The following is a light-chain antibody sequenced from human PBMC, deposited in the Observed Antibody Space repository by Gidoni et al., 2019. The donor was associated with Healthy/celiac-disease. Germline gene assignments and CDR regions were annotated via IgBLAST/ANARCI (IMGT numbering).Light chain of an antibody. V-gene: IGKV3-20*01. J-gene: IGKJ4*01. CDR3: QQYGSSPPLT. Sequence: EIVLTQSPGTLSLSPGERATLSCRASQSVSSSYLAWYQQKPGQAPRLLIYGASSRATGIPDRFSGSGSGTDFTLTISRLEPEDFAVYYCQQYGSSPPLTFGGXTKVEIK. CDR1: QSVSSSY. CDR2: GAS.